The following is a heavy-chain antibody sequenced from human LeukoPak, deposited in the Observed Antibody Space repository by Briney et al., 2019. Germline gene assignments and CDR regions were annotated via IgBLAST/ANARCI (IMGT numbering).Heavy chain of an antibody. CDR3: ARYCSGGCYSGVDY. Sequence: PGRSLRLSCAASGFTFSSFGMHWVRQAPGRGLEWVALILYDEKYYADSVKGRFTISRDNSKNILYLQMDSLRAEDTAVYYCARYCSGGCYSGVDYWGQGTLVTVPS. J-gene: IGHJ4*02. CDR2: ILYDEK. V-gene: IGHV3-33*05. CDR1: GFTFSSFG. D-gene: IGHD2-15*01.